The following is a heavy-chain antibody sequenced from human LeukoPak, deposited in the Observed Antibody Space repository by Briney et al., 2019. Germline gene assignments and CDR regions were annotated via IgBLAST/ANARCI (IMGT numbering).Heavy chain of an antibody. CDR1: GFTVSSNY. D-gene: IGHD5-12*01. CDR3: AGEATIRSPYYYCGMDV. Sequence: GGSLRLSCAASGFTVSSNYMSWVRQAPGKGLEWVSVIYSGGSTYYADSVKGRFTISRHNSKNTLYLQMNSLRAEDTAVYYCAGEATIRSPYYYCGMDVWGQGTTVTVSS. J-gene: IGHJ6*02. CDR2: IYSGGST. V-gene: IGHV3-53*04.